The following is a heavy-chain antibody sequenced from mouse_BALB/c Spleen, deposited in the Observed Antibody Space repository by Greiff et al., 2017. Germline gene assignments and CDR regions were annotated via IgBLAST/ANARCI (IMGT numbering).Heavy chain of an antibody. J-gene: IGHJ4*01. CDR1: GYTFTSYY. V-gene: IGHV1S81*02. D-gene: IGHD3-1*01. CDR3: TRSGPLYAMDY. CDR2: INPSNGGT. Sequence: VQLQQPGAELVKPGASVKLSCKASGYTFTSYYMYWVKQRPGQGLEWIGGINPSNGGTNFNEKFKSKATLTVDKSSSTAYMQLSSLTSEDSAVYYCTRSGPLYAMDYWGQGTSVTVSS.